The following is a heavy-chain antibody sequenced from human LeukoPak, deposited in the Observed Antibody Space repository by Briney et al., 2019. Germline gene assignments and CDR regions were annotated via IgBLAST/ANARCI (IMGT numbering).Heavy chain of an antibody. V-gene: IGHV1-2*02. D-gene: IGHD3-22*01. CDR2: INPNSGGT. J-gene: IGHJ3*02. CDR1: GYTFTSYY. CDR3: ARWIRSSGYSDDAFDI. Sequence: ASVKVSCKASGYTFTSYYMHWVRQAPGQGLEWMGWINPNSGGTNYAQKFQGRVTMTRDTSISTAYMELSRLRSDDTAVYYYARWIRSSGYSDDAFDIWGQGTMVTVSS.